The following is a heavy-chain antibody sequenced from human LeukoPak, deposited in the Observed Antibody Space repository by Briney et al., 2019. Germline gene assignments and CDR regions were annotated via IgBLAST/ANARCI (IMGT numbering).Heavy chain of an antibody. CDR1: GYTFIDYY. J-gene: IGHJ3*02. D-gene: IGHD6-13*01. V-gene: IGHV1-2*06. Sequence: ASVKVSCKTSGYTFIDYYIHWVRQAPGQGLEWMGRINPTTGGTDYAQKFRGKVSMTRDTSISTAYMELSRLRSDDTAVYYCARELATGSGSWYVGAFDIWGQGTMVTVSS. CDR2: INPTTGGT. CDR3: ARELATGSGSWYVGAFDI.